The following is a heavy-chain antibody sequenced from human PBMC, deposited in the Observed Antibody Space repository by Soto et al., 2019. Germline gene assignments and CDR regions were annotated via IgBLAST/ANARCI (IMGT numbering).Heavy chain of an antibody. CDR2: IYYNGST. Sequence: QVQLQESAPGLVKPSETLSLTCTVSGGSISSYCWSWIRQPPGKGMEWIGYIYYNGSTNYNPSLKSRVNISVDTSKNQFSLKLSSVTAADTAVYYCARDRPARASGYPLSPPYYYYVMDVWGQGTTVTVSS. V-gene: IGHV4-59*01. J-gene: IGHJ6*02. CDR3: ARDRPARASGYPLSPPYYYYVMDV. D-gene: IGHD5-12*01. CDR1: GGSISSYC.